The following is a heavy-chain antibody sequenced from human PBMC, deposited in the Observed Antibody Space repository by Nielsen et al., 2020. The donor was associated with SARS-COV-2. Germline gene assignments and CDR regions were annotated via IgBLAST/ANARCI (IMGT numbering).Heavy chain of an antibody. CDR1: GYTFTGYY. Sequence: PSVKVSCKASGYTFTGYYMHWVRQAPGQGLEWMGRINPNSGGTNYAQKFQGRVTMTRDTSISTAYMELSRLRSDDTAVYYCARGRVAAAGIHYWGQGTLVTVSS. CDR3: ARGRVAAAGIHY. D-gene: IGHD6-13*01. CDR2: INPNSGGT. J-gene: IGHJ4*02. V-gene: IGHV1-2*06.